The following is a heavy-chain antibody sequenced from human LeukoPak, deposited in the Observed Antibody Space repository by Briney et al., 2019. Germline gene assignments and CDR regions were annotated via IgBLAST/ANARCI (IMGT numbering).Heavy chain of an antibody. V-gene: IGHV3-30*04. CDR3: ASSIAAAGSDY. CDR1: GFTFSSYA. J-gene: IGHJ4*03. D-gene: IGHD6-13*01. Sequence: SGGSLRLSCAASGFTFSSYAMHWVRQAPGKGLEWVAVISYDGSNKYYADSVKGRFTISRDNSKNALYLQMNSLRAEDTAVYYCASSIAAAGSDYWGQGTTVTVSS. CDR2: ISYDGSNK.